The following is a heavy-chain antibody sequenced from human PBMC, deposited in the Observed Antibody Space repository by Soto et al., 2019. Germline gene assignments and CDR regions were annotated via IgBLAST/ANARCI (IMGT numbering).Heavy chain of an antibody. CDR1: GYPFTGYY. CDR3: AKARPVRLEVWDS. D-gene: IGHD3-16*01. Sequence: ASVKGSSKASGYPFTGYYMHWVRQAPGQGLEWMGCINPKNGDTKYAQYLQDRVAWTRDTSISTAYMELTRLRSDDTAIYYCAKARPVRLEVWDSWGQGALVTVSS. V-gene: IGHV1-2*02. CDR2: INPKNGDT. J-gene: IGHJ4*02.